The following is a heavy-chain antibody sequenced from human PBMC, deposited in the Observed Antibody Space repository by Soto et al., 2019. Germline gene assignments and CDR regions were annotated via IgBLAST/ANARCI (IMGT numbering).Heavy chain of an antibody. V-gene: IGHV3-30-3*01. J-gene: IGHJ5*02. CDR1: GFTFSSYA. CDR2: ISYGGSNK. CDR3: VRGYFEYRGSPPRFDP. Sequence: GGSLRLSCAASGFTFSSYAMHWVRQAPGKGLEWVAVISYGGSNKYYADSVKGRFTISRDNSKNTLYLQMNSLRAEDTAVYYCVRGYFEYRGSPPRFDPWGQGSIVTGSS. D-gene: IGHD6-6*01.